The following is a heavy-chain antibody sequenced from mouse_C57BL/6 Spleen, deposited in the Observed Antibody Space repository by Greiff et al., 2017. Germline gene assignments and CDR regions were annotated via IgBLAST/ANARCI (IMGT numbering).Heavy chain of an antibody. V-gene: IGHV5-6*01. Sequence: EVKLVESGGDLVKPGGSLKLSCAASGFTFSSYGMSWVRQTPDKRLEWVATISSGGSYTYYPDSVKGRFTISRDNAKNTLYLQMSSLKSEDTAMYYCARHTSDPSWFAYWGQGTLVTVSA. CDR1: GFTFSSYG. J-gene: IGHJ3*01. CDR3: ARHTSDPSWFAY. CDR2: ISSGGSYT.